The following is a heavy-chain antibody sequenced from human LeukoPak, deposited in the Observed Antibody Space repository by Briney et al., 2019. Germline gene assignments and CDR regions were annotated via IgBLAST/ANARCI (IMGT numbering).Heavy chain of an antibody. CDR3: AKGGAAADNYWYFDL. CDR1: GFTFDDYG. Sequence: GRSLRLSCAASGFTFDDYGMHWVRQAPGKGLEWVSGISWNRGSIGYADSVKGRFTISRDTAKNSLYLQMNSLGPEDTALYYCAKGGAAADNYWYFDLWGRGTLVTVSS. J-gene: IGHJ2*01. V-gene: IGHV3-9*01. D-gene: IGHD6-13*01. CDR2: ISWNRGSI.